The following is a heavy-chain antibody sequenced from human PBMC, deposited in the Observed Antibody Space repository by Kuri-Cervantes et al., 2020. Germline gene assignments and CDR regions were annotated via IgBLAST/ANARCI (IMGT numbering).Heavy chain of an antibody. J-gene: IGHJ4*02. CDR2: IYHSGST. CDR3: SRPTLSPVITPQGPFDY. CDR1: GYSISSGNY. Sequence: SETLSLTCAVSGYSISSGNYWGWIRQPPGKGLEWIGSIYHSGSTYYNPSLKSRVTISVDTSKNQFSLKLSSVTAADTAVYYCSRPTLSPVITPQGPFDYWGQGTLVTVSS. V-gene: IGHV4-38-2*01. D-gene: IGHD3-16*01.